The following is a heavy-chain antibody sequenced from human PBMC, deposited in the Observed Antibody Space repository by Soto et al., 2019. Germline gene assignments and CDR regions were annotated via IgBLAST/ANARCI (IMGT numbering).Heavy chain of an antibody. CDR2: IYYSGTS. CDR3: ARLHCDSPNCVPLDP. CDR1: GGSISDDTYY. V-gene: IGHV4-39*01. Sequence: QLQLQESGPGLVKPSETLSLTCTVSGGSISDDTYYWGWIRQPPGKGLEWIGSIYYSGTSSYNPSLTGRVTMSVATSKKQLPLRLSSGTAADTAVYYCARLHCDSPNCVPLDPWGQGTLVFVSS. J-gene: IGHJ5*02. D-gene: IGHD2-2*01.